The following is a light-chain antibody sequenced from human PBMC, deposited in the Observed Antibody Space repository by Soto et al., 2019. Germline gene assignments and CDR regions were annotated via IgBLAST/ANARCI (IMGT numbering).Light chain of an antibody. Sequence: DLQMTQSPSSLSASVGDRVTSTCRASQSIGSYLSWYQQKPGKAPKLLIYAASSLQSGVPSRFSGSASGTDFTVTISSLQPEDFATYYCQQSYSMPRTFGGGTKVEIK. V-gene: IGKV1-39*01. CDR2: AAS. J-gene: IGKJ4*01. CDR3: QQSYSMPRT. CDR1: QSIGSY.